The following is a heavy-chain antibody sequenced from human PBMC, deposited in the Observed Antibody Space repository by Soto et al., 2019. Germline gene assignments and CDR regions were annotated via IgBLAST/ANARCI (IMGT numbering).Heavy chain of an antibody. CDR2: ISSSGSTI. V-gene: IGHV3-48*03. CDR1: GFTFSSYE. J-gene: IGHJ3*01. D-gene: IGHD3-22*01. Sequence: PGGSLRLSCAASGFTFSSYEMNWVRQAPGKGLEWVSYISSSGSTIYYADSVQGRFTISRDNAKNSVYLQMNSLRAEDTAVYYCARVVYFDRSAYGLWGQGTMVTVSS. CDR3: ARVVYFDRSAYGL.